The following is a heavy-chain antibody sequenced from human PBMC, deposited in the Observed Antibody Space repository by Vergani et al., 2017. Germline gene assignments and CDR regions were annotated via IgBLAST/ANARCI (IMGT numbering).Heavy chain of an antibody. Sequence: EVQLVESGGGLVQPGGSPRLSCVASGFTFSSYSMNWVRQAPGKGLEWVSYISSSSGNIYYADSVKGRFTISRDNAKNSLYLQMNSLRAEDTAVYYCARDSAYYGSGNVDYWGQGTLVTVSS. CDR2: ISSSSGNI. J-gene: IGHJ4*02. V-gene: IGHV3-48*01. CDR3: ARDSAYYGSGNVDY. CDR1: GFTFSSYS. D-gene: IGHD3-10*01.